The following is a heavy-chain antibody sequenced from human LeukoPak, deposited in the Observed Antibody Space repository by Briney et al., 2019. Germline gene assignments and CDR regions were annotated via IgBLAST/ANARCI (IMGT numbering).Heavy chain of an antibody. V-gene: IGHV1-8*01. D-gene: IGHD3-10*01. CDR2: MNPNSGNT. Sequence: AASVKVSCKASGYTFTSYDINWVRQATGQGLEWMGWMNPNSGNTGYAQKFQGRVTMTRNTSISTAYMELSSLRSEDTAVYYCARGPLYYGDEDDYWGQGTLVTVSS. CDR3: ARGPLYYGDEDDY. J-gene: IGHJ4*02. CDR1: GYTFTSYD.